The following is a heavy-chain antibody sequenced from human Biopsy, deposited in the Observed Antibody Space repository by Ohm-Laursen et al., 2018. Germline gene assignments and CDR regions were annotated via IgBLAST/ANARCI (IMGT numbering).Heavy chain of an antibody. D-gene: IGHD1-14*01. J-gene: IGHJ5*02. CDR3: ARGRSHLLPDHDWFDP. V-gene: IGHV3-21*06. CDR1: GFTFSSYA. CDR2: ISRSTSHI. Sequence: GSLRLSCAASGFTFSSYAMNWVRQAPGKGLEWVSSISRSTSHILYAETLKGRFTSSRDNAKNSVYLQMNSLRAEDTGVYYCARGRSHLLPDHDWFDPWGQGTLVTVSS.